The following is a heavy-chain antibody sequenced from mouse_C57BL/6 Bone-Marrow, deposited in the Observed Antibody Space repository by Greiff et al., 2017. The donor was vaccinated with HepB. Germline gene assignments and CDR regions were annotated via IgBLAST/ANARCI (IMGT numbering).Heavy chain of an antibody. J-gene: IGHJ1*03. Sequence: VQLQQSGPELVKPGASVKISCKASGYSFTGYYMNWVKQSPEKSLEWIGEINPSTGGTTYNQKFKAKATLTVDKSSSTAYMQLKSLTSEDSAVYYCARPITADWYFNVWGTGTTVTVSS. V-gene: IGHV1-42*01. CDR2: INPSTGGT. CDR1: GYSFTGYY. D-gene: IGHD1-1*01. CDR3: ARPITADWYFNV.